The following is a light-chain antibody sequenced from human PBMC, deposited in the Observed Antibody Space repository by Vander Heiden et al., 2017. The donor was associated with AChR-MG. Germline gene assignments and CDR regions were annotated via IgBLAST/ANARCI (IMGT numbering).Light chain of an antibody. CDR3: SSYAGKNNLL. CDR2: EVT. V-gene: IGLV2-8*01. CDR1: SNDIGAYKS. J-gene: IGLJ2*01. Sequence: QSALAQPPFVSGSPGQSVTISCTGTSNDIGAYKSVSWYQQHPGKVPKLIIFEVTERPSGVPDRFSASKSANTASLTVSGLQAEDEAEYFCSSYAGKNNLLFGGGTKLTV.